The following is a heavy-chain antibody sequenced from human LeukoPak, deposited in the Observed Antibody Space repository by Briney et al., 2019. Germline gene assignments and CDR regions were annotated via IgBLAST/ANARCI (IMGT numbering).Heavy chain of an antibody. CDR3: AGGFPDDFFDP. V-gene: IGHV4-30-2*01. CDR2: IYHSGST. J-gene: IGHJ5*02. Sequence: PSQTLSLTCAVSGGSISSGGYSWRWIRQPPGKGLEWIGYIYHSGSTYYNPSLKSRVTISVDRSKNQFSLKLSSVTAADTAVYYCAGGFPDDFFDPWGQGTLVTVSS. D-gene: IGHD3-3*01. CDR1: GGSISSGGYS.